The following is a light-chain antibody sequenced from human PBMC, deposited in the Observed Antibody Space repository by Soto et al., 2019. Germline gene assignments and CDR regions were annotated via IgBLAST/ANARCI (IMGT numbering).Light chain of an antibody. CDR3: QHYNSYSEA. CDR1: QTISSW. V-gene: IGKV1-5*03. J-gene: IGKJ1*01. Sequence: DIQVTKSPSTVSGSVGDRVTITCRASQTISSWLAWYQQKPGKAPKLLTYKASTLKSGVPSRFSGSGSGTEFTLTISSLQPDDFATYYSQHYNSYSEAFGQGTKVDIK. CDR2: KAS.